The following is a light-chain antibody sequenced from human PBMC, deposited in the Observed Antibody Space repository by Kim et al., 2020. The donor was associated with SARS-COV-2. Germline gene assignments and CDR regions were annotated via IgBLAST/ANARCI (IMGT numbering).Light chain of an antibody. CDR1: SSDVGSYNL. Sequence: GPAITISCNGTSSDVGSYNLVSWYQQYPGKAPKLMIYEGSKRPSGISNRFSASKSGNTASLTISGLQAEDEADYYCCSYAGSNTVLFGGGTQLTVL. CDR2: EGS. CDR3: CSYAGSNTVL. J-gene: IGLJ2*01. V-gene: IGLV2-23*01.